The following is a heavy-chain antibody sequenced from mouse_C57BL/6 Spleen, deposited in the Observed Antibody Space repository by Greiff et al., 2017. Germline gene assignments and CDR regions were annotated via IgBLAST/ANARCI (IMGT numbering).Heavy chain of an antibody. V-gene: IGHV5-16*01. CDR2: FNYDGSST. CDR1: GFTFSDYY. CDR3: AREGNYRYFDV. J-gene: IGHJ1*03. Sequence: EVQLQESEGGLVQPGSSMKLSCTASGFTFSDYYMSWFLQVPATGLEWFANFNYDGSSTYYLDSLKSRFIISRDNAKNILYLKMSSLKDEDTATYYCAREGNYRYFDVWGTGTTVTVSS. D-gene: IGHD2-1*01.